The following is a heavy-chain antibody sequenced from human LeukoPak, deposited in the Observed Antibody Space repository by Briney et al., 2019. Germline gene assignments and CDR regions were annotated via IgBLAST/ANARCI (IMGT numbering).Heavy chain of an antibody. J-gene: IGHJ4*02. Sequence: QPGGSLRLSCAASGFTFSSYEMNWVRQAPGKGLEWVSYISSSGSTIYYADSVKGRFTISRDNAKNSLYLQMNSLRAEDTAVYYCARGFEVIADSSGYDYWGQGTLVTVSS. D-gene: IGHD3-22*01. CDR2: ISSSGSTI. CDR1: GFTFSSYE. V-gene: IGHV3-48*03. CDR3: ARGFEVIADSSGYDY.